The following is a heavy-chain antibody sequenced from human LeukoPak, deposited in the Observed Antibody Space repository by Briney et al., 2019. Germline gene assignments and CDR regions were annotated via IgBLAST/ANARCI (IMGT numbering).Heavy chain of an antibody. CDR3: AKRLGYYDWYFDL. J-gene: IGHJ2*01. CDR2: ISSSGSTI. V-gene: IGHV3-11*01. D-gene: IGHD3-22*01. CDR1: GLSVGDYA. Sequence: GGSLRLSCPASGLSVGDYALYLFGPAPGPGLELLSYISSSGSTIYYADSVKGRFTISRDNAKNSLYLQMNSLRVEDTALYYCAKRLGYYDWYFDLWGRGTLVTVSS.